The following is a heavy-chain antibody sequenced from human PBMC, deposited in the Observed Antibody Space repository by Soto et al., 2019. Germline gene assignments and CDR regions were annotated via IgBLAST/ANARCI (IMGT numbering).Heavy chain of an antibody. CDR2: IYYSGMT. Sequence: SETLSLTXTVSGVSVSTGGYFWTWIRQHPGKGLEWIGNIYYSGMTYYNPSLRGRVSISLDPSESQFSLKLNSVTAADTAVYYCARDSSGPGYSYGKFDYWGQGALVTVSS. D-gene: IGHD5-18*01. J-gene: IGHJ4*02. CDR1: GVSVSTGGYF. V-gene: IGHV4-31*02. CDR3: ARDSSGPGYSYGKFDY.